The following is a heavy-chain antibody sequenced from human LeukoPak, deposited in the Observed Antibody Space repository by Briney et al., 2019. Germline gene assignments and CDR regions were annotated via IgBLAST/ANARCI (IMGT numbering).Heavy chain of an antibody. CDR1: GFAFSHYW. Sequence: GGSLRFSCAASGFAFSHYWMTWVRQAPGKGLEWVSHISSSGSITYYGDSVKGRITISRDNAKNSVSLYMNSLRAEDSAVYYCARPGITAFDIWGQGTMVTVSS. CDR2: ISSSGSIT. V-gene: IGHV3-48*01. J-gene: IGHJ3*02. D-gene: IGHD3-10*01. CDR3: ARPGITAFDI.